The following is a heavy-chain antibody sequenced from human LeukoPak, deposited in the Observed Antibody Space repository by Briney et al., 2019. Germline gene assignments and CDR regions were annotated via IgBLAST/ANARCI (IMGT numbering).Heavy chain of an antibody. CDR2: INHSGST. CDR1: GGSFSGYY. Sequence: PSETLSLTCAVYGGSFSGYYWSWIRQPPGKGLEWIGEINHSGSTNYNPSLKSRVTISVDTSKNQFSLKLSSVTAADTAVYYCARGPVTDFQRWGQGTLVTVSS. V-gene: IGHV4-34*01. D-gene: IGHD3-10*01. CDR3: ARGPVTDFQR. J-gene: IGHJ1*01.